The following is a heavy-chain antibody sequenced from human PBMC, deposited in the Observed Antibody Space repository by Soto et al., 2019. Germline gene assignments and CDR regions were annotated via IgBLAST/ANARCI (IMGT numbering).Heavy chain of an antibody. Sequence: QVQLVESGGGVVQPGRSLRLSCAASGFTFSSYGMHWVRQAPGKGLEWVAVIWYDGSNKYYADSVKGRFTISRDNSKNTLYLQMNSLRDEDTAVYYCARITYYGSGTPRGYYGMDVWGQGTTVTVSS. V-gene: IGHV3-33*01. CDR3: ARITYYGSGTPRGYYGMDV. CDR2: IWYDGSNK. D-gene: IGHD3-10*01. CDR1: GFTFSSYG. J-gene: IGHJ6*02.